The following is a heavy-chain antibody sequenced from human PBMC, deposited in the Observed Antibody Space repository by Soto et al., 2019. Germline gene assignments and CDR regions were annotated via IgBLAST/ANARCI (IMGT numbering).Heavy chain of an antibody. V-gene: IGHV1-69*12. Sequence: QVQLVQSGAEVKKPGSSVKVSCKASGGTFSSYAISWVRQAPGQGLEWMGGIIPIFGTANYAQKFQGRVRITADESTSTAYMELSSLRSEDTAVYYCARGRLGAPVFYWYFDLWGRGTLVTVSS. CDR3: ARGRLGAPVFYWYFDL. CDR2: IIPIFGTA. CDR1: GGTFSSYA. J-gene: IGHJ2*01. D-gene: IGHD1-26*01.